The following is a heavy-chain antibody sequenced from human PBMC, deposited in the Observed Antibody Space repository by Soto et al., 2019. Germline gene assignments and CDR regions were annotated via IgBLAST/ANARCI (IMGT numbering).Heavy chain of an antibody. V-gene: IGHV4-39*01. CDR1: TDSSSFTNSY. CDR2: SSYNGGT. Sequence: RSLTCTVSTDSSSFTNSYWGWIRQPPGKGLQWIGSSSYNGGTFYNPSLKGRVVISFDTSKKQSSLQVTSVTAADTAVYFCARHRIGVVWRGFDFWGQGSPVTVSS. J-gene: IGHJ4*02. CDR3: ARHRIGVVWRGFDF. D-gene: IGHD3-10*01.